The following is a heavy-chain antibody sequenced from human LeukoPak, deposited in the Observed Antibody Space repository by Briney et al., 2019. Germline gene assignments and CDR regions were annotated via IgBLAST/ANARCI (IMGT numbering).Heavy chain of an antibody. Sequence: ASVKVSCKASGYTFTGYYMHWVRQAPGQGLEWMGRINPNSGGTNYAQKFQGRVTMTRDTSISTAYMELSRLRSDDTAVYYCARDNWNDGGNWFDPWGQGTLVTVSS. CDR3: ARDNWNDGGNWFDP. D-gene: IGHD1-20*01. CDR1: GYTFTGYY. CDR2: INPNSGGT. J-gene: IGHJ5*02. V-gene: IGHV1-2*06.